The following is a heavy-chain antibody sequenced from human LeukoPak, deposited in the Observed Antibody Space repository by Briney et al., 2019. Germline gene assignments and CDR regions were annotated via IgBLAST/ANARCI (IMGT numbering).Heavy chain of an antibody. CDR2: IKPNTGGT. V-gene: IGHV1-2*02. Sequence: GASVKVSCKASGYTFTAYYMHWVRQAPGQGLEWMGWIKPNTGGTNYAQRFQGRVTMTRDTSINTAYMGLNSLRFDDTALYYCARVAATNDAFDMWGQGTMVTVSS. CDR1: GYTFTAYY. CDR3: ARVAATNDAFDM. D-gene: IGHD2-15*01. J-gene: IGHJ3*02.